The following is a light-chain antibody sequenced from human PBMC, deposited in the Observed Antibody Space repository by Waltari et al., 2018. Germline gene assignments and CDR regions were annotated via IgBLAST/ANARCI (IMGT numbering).Light chain of an antibody. CDR3: SSYTSARSGV. CDR2: EVS. CDR1: SSDVGGYNY. J-gene: IGLJ1*01. V-gene: IGLV2-14*01. Sequence: QSALTQPASASGSPGQSLTISCTGTSSDVGGYNYVSWYQQYPGKAPQLMIYEVSYRPSGTSNRLSSANSGNTDTLTISGLQAESEADYYCSSYTSARSGVFGAGTKVTVL.